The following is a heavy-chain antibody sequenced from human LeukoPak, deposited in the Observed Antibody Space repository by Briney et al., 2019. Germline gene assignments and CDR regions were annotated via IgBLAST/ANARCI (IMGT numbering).Heavy chain of an antibody. D-gene: IGHD3-22*01. CDR2: INSEGSTT. Sequence: GGSLRLSCAVSGFIASSYYMSWVRQAPGKGLVWVSRINSEGSTTSYADSVKGRFTISRDNAKNTLYLQMNSLRAEDTAVYYCATYDSSVYYYVFDYWGQGTLVTVSS. CDR1: GFIASSYY. J-gene: IGHJ4*02. CDR3: ATYDSSVYYYVFDY. V-gene: IGHV3-74*01.